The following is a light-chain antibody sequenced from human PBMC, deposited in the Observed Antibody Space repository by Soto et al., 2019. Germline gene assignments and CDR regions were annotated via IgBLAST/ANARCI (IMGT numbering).Light chain of an antibody. V-gene: IGKV3-20*01. CDR1: RSVSSRY. Sequence: ESMLTQSPGTLSLSPGERATLSCRASRSVSSRYISWYQQKPGQAPRLLIYGASIRATGIPDRFSGSGSGTDFTLTISRLEAEDFAVYYXXXFGDSPPAFTFGQGTKLEI. CDR2: GAS. CDR3: XXFGDSPPAFT. J-gene: IGKJ2*01.